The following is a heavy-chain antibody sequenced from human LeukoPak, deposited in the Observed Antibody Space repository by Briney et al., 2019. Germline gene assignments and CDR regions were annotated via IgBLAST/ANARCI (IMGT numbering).Heavy chain of an antibody. CDR3: ARAMSGCSSTGCYDY. Sequence: GGSLRLSCAASGFTFSSYSMNWVRQAPGKGLEWVSSISSSSSYIYYADSVKGRFTISRDNAKNSLYLQMNSLRAEDTAVYYCARAMSGCSSTGCYDYWGQGTLVTVSS. CDR2: ISSSSSYI. V-gene: IGHV3-21*01. CDR1: GFTFSSYS. D-gene: IGHD2-2*01. J-gene: IGHJ4*02.